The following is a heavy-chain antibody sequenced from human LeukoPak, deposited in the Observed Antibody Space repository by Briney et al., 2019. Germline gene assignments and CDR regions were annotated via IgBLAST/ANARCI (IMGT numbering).Heavy chain of an antibody. CDR1: GFTFSSYG. J-gene: IGHJ4*02. CDR2: ISSSSSYI. CDR3: ARIYGDYAPLQG. Sequence: PGGTLRLSCAASGFTFSSYGMNWVRQAPGKGLEWVSSISSSSSYIYYADSVKGRFTISRDNAKNSLYLQMNSLRAEDTAVYYCARIYGDYAPLQGGGQGTLVTVSS. D-gene: IGHD4-17*01. V-gene: IGHV3-21*01.